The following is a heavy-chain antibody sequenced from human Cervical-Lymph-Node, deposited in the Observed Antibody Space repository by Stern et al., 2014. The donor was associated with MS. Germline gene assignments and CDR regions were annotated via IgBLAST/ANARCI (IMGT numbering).Heavy chain of an antibody. J-gene: IGHJ4*02. CDR2: LWYDGSNK. Sequence: VQLVESGGGVVQPGRSLRLSCAASGFTFSSFGMHWVRQAPGKGPEGVAVLWYDGSNKYYADSVKGRFTISRDNSKNTLYLQMNSLRAEDTAVYYCARGLGTYDSSGYWVFDYWGQGTLVTVSS. D-gene: IGHD3-22*01. V-gene: IGHV3-33*01. CDR1: GFTFSSFG. CDR3: ARGLGTYDSSGYWVFDY.